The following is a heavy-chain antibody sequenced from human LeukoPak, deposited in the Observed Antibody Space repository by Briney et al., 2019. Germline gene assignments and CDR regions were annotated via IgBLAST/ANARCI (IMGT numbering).Heavy chain of an antibody. V-gene: IGHV3-23*01. D-gene: IGHD2-8*01. J-gene: IGHJ3*02. CDR2: ISGSGGST. CDR1: GFTFSSYA. Sequence: GGSLRLSCAASGFTFSSYAMSWVRQAPGKGLEWVSAISGSGGSTYYADSVKGRFTISRDNSENTLYLQMNSLRAEDTAVYSCAKDRAAYCTNGVCYLESAFDIWGQGTMVTVSS. CDR3: AKDRAAYCTNGVCYLESAFDI.